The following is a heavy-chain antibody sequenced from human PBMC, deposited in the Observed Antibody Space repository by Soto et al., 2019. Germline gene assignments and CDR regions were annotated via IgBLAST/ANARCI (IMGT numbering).Heavy chain of an antibody. D-gene: IGHD6-19*01. V-gene: IGHV2-5*02. CDR3: AHGSGWLSDY. Sequence: QITLKESGPTLVKPTQPLTLTCTFSGFSLTSTAVGVNWIRQPPGKALEWLALIYWDDNNKYNPSLKSRLTVTKDTAKNQVVLTMPNMDPVDTATYYCAHGSGWLSDYWGQGTLVTVSS. J-gene: IGHJ4*02. CDR2: IYWDDNN. CDR1: GFSLTSTAVG.